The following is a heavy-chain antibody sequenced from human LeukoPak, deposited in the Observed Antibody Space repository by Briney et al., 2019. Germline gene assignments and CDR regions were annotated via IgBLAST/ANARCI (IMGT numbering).Heavy chain of an antibody. D-gene: IGHD1-14*01. V-gene: IGHV3-21*01. J-gene: IGHJ4*02. CDR2: IGPTGTDR. CDR3: ATETIGRHYDY. Sequence: GGSLRLPCAASGFTFSSCGFNWVRQAPGKGLEWVSSIGPTGTDRYYADSVRGRFTISRDNAKNSMYLQMDSLRDEDTAVYYCATETIGRHYDYWGQGTLLTVSS. CDR1: GFTFSSCG.